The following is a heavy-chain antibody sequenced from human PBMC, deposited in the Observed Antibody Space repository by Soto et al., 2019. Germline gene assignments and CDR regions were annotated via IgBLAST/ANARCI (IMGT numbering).Heavy chain of an antibody. J-gene: IGHJ6*03. Sequence: EVQLVESGGALVQPGGSLRLSCAASGFTFRTYWMYWVRQAPGKGLVWVSRLDPEGGSTIYADSVKGRFTISRDNARNTLYLQMESLRGEDTAVYYCATDRGRVTTSGVVINASHMGVCGKGTTVTVSS. CDR2: LDPEGGST. D-gene: IGHD3-3*01. CDR3: ATDRGRVTTSGVVINASHMGV. V-gene: IGHV3-74*01. CDR1: GFTFRTYW.